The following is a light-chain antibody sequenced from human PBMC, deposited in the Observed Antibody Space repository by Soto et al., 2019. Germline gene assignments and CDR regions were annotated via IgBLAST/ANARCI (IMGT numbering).Light chain of an antibody. V-gene: IGLV2-8*01. J-gene: IGLJ2*01. CDR3: SSYAGSNNHVV. CDR1: SSDVGGYNY. Sequence: QSALTQPPSASGSPVQSVTISCTGTSSDVGGYNYVSWYQQHPGKAPKLMIYDVSKRPSGVPDRFSGSKSANTASLTVSGLQAEDEADYYCSSYAGSNNHVVFGGGTKLTVL. CDR2: DVS.